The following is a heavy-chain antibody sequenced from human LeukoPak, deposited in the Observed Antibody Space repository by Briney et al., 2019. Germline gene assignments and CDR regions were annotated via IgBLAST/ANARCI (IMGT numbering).Heavy chain of an antibody. CDR1: GFTFSRFE. Sequence: GGSLRLPCVASGFTFSRFEMNWVRQAPGKGLEWISHISTGTYIAYTDSVKGRFTISRDNAKNSLYLQMNSLRVEDTAVYYCAKNMGFRGMNWFDSLGQGTLVTVSS. CDR3: AKNMGFRGMNWFDS. CDR2: ISTGTYI. D-gene: IGHD3-10*01. J-gene: IGHJ5*01. V-gene: IGHV3-48*03.